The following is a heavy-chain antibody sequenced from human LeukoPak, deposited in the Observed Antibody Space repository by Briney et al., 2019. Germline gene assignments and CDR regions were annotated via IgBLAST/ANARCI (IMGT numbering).Heavy chain of an antibody. V-gene: IGHV1-18*01. Sequence: ASVKVSCKASGYTFISYGISWVRQAPGQGLEWMGWISAYNGNTNYAQKLQGRVTMSTDTSTSIASMELSSLRSEDTAVYYCAREKGDYGDYGYYYYGMDVWGQGTTVTVSS. CDR3: AREKGDYGDYGYYYYGMDV. CDR1: GYTFISYG. CDR2: ISAYNGNT. D-gene: IGHD4-17*01. J-gene: IGHJ6*02.